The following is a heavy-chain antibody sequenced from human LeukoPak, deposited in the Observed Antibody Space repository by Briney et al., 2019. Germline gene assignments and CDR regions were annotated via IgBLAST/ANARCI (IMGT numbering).Heavy chain of an antibody. Sequence: SETLSLTCTVSGGSISTTNYYWGWIRQPPGRDLEWIGSIYSSGNTYYNPSLGSRVTISVDTSKNQLSLKLTSATAADTSVYYCARHSGLRSPFDPWGQGTLVTVSS. J-gene: IGHJ5*02. CDR1: GGSISTTNYY. CDR2: IYSSGNT. CDR3: ARHSGLRSPFDP. D-gene: IGHD3-3*01. V-gene: IGHV4-39*01.